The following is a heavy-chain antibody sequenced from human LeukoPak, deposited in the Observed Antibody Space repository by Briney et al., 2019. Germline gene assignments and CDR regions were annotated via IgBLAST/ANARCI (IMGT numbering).Heavy chain of an antibody. CDR2: IYNSGST. CDR1: GGSISSSTYY. CDR3: ARQAYSSNLGWFDP. Sequence: SETLSLTCTVSGGSISSSTYYWGWIRQPPGKGLEWIGNIYNSGSTYYNPSLKSRVTISVDTSKNQFSLKLSSVTAADTAVYYCARQAYSSNLGWFDPWGQGTLVTISS. J-gene: IGHJ5*02. D-gene: IGHD6-13*01. V-gene: IGHV4-39*01.